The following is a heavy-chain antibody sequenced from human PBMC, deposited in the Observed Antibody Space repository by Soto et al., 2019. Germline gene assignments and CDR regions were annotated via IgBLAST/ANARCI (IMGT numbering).Heavy chain of an antibody. D-gene: IGHD5-12*01. J-gene: IGHJ4*02. CDR2: IYWDDDK. V-gene: IGHV2-5*02. CDR3: ENVYGGYDNFDY. CDR1: GFSLSTSGVG. Sequence: GSGPTLVNPTQTLTLTCTFSGFSLSTSGVGVGWIRQPPGKALEWLALIYWDDDKRYSPSLKSRLTITKDTSKNQVVLTMTNMDNVDTAKYYFENVYGGYDNFDYCGQGTLVTVSA.